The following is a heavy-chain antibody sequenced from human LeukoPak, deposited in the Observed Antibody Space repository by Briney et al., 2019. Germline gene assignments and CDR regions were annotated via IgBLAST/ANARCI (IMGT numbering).Heavy chain of an antibody. Sequence: SETLSLTCTVSGGSLGPCYYWGWIRQPPGKGLEWIGTFYYSGTTYYSPSFKSRVTVSGDTSKNQFSLKLSSVTAADTAVYYCAREQQWLVPFDYWGQGTLVTVSS. J-gene: IGHJ4*02. CDR1: GGSLGPCYY. V-gene: IGHV4-39*07. CDR2: FYYSGTT. CDR3: AREQQWLVPFDY. D-gene: IGHD6-19*01.